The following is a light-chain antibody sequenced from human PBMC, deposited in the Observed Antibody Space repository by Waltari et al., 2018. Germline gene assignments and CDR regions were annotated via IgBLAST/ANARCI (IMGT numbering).Light chain of an antibody. CDR2: DVY. J-gene: IGLJ2*01. Sequence: QSALTQPASVSGSPGQSITISCTGTNSDVGGYDFVSWYQQYPGKAPKLVIYDVYLRPSGVSERFSASKSGNTASLTISGLQTVDEADYYCSSYTSISTSVVFGGGTKLTVL. CDR1: NSDVGGYDF. CDR3: SSYTSISTSVV. V-gene: IGLV2-14*03.